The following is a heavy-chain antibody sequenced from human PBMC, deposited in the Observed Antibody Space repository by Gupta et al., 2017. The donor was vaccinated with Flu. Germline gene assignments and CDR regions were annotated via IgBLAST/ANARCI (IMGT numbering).Heavy chain of an antibody. CDR3: ARSFLPFIIAVAGTGNVVDY. CDR2: INPNSGGT. J-gene: IGHJ4*02. Sequence: LEWMGWINPNSGGTNYAQKFQGRVTMTRDTSISTAYMELSRLRSDDTAVYYCARSFLPFIIAVAGTGNVVDYWGQGTLVTVSS. V-gene: IGHV1-2*02. D-gene: IGHD6-19*01.